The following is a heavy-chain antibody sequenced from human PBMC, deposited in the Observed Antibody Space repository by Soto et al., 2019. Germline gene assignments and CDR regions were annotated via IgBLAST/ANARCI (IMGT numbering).Heavy chain of an antibody. CDR1: DGSISSYS. D-gene: IGHD2-2*01. V-gene: IGHV4-4*07. CDR3: ARGLRPPSNPTNWFDS. CDR2: IYTSGST. J-gene: IGHJ5*01. Sequence: SETLSLTCSVSDGSISSYSWNWIRQPAGKGLEWIGRIYTSGSTNFNPSLRSRVTMSVDTSKNQFSLNLRSVTAADTAMYYCARGLRPPSNPTNWFDSWGQGILVTVSS.